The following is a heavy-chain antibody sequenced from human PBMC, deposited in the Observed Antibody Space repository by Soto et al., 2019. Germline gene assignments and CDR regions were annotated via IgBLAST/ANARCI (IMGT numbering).Heavy chain of an antibody. V-gene: IGHV6-1*01. D-gene: IGHD6-6*01. Sequence: SQTLSLTCAISGDSVSSNSAAWNWIRQSPSRGLEWLGRTYYRSKWYNDYAVSVKSRITINPDTSKNQFSLQLNSVTPEDTAVDYGARSIAPSPSDWFDTWGQGTLVTVSS. CDR2: TYYRSKWYN. CDR3: ARSIAPSPSDWFDT. CDR1: GDSVSSNSAA. J-gene: IGHJ5*02.